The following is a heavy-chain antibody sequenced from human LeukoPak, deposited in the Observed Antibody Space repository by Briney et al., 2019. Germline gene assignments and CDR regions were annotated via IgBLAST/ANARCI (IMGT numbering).Heavy chain of an antibody. V-gene: IGHV4-34*01. J-gene: IGHJ4*02. D-gene: IGHD6-19*01. CDR2: INHSGST. CDR3: ARVRYSSGWRPFDY. Sequence: PSETLSLTCAVYGGSFSGYYWSWIRQPPGKGLEWIGEINHSGSTNYNPSLKSRVTISVDTSKNQFSLKLSSVTAADTAVYYCARVRYSSGWRPFDYWGQGTLVTVSS. CDR1: GGSFSGYY.